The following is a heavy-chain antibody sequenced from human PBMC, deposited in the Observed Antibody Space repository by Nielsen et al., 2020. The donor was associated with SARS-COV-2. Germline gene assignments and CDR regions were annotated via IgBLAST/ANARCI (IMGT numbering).Heavy chain of an antibody. Sequence: ASVKVSCKVSGYTLTELSMHWVRQAPGKGLEWMGGFDPEDGETIYAQKFQGRVTMTQDTSTDTAYMELSSLRSEDTAVYYCATGAAAGTQNWCDPWGQGTLVTVSS. CDR3: ATGAAAGTQNWCDP. D-gene: IGHD6-13*01. V-gene: IGHV1-24*01. CDR1: GYTLTELS. CDR2: FDPEDGET. J-gene: IGHJ5*02.